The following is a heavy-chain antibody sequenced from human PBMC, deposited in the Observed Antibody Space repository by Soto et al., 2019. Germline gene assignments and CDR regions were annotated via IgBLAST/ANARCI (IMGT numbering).Heavy chain of an antibody. CDR1: GFTFSDYW. V-gene: IGHV3-74*01. Sequence: GGSLRLSCAASGFTFSDYWMNWVRQAPGKGLVWVSRIDIDGSSTSYADSVKGRFTISRDNAKNTLYLQMNSLRAEDTAVYYCAKSNWFDPWGQGSLVTFSS. CDR3: AKSNWFDP. J-gene: IGHJ5*02. CDR2: IDIDGSST.